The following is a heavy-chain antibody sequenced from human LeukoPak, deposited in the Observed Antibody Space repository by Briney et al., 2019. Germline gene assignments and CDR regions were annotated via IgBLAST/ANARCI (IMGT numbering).Heavy chain of an antibody. CDR1: GFSLSTSGVG. CDR2: IYWDDDK. CDR3: AHRRWGSSWYYFDD. D-gene: IGHD6-13*01. Sequence: SGPTLVNPTQTLTLTFTFSGFSLSTSGVGVGWIRQPPGKALQRLALIYWDDDKRYSPSLKSSLTITKYTSKNQVVLTMTNRDAVDIATYSCAHRRWGSSWYYFDDWGQGTLVTVSS. V-gene: IGHV2-5*02. J-gene: IGHJ4*02.